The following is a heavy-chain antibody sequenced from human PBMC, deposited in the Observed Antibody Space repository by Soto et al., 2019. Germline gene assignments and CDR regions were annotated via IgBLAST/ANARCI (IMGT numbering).Heavy chain of an antibody. V-gene: IGHV1-3*01. CDR3: ARPNVLMVYEGWFDP. Sequence: ASVKVSCKASGYTFTSYAMHWVRQAPGQRLEWMGWINAGNGNTKYSQKFQGRVTITRDTSASTAYMELSSLRSEDTAVYYCARPNVLMVYEGWFDPWGQGTLVTVSS. CDR2: INAGNGNT. CDR1: GYTFTSYA. J-gene: IGHJ5*02. D-gene: IGHD2-8*01.